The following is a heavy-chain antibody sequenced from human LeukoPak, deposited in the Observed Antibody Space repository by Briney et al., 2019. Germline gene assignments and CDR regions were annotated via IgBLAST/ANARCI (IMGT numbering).Heavy chain of an antibody. CDR3: ASQLGSSSWYRGNFDY. CDR1: GGSISTSSYY. D-gene: IGHD6-13*01. J-gene: IGHJ4*02. CDR2: LYYSGST. Sequence: PSETLSLTCTVSGGSISTSSYYWGWIRQPPGKGLEWMGSLYYSGSTDYNPSLKSRVTISVDTSKNHFSLKLSSVTAADTAVYYCASQLGSSSWYRGNFDYWGQGTLVTVSS. V-gene: IGHV4-39*02.